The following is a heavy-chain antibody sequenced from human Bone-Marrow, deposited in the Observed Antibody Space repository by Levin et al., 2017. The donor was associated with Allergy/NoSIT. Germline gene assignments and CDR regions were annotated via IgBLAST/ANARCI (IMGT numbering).Heavy chain of an antibody. CDR3: ARGNYGADLDVTYDGDAFDI. CDR1: GYTFTSYG. D-gene: IGHD4-17*01. CDR2: ISAYNGNT. V-gene: IGHV1-18*01. J-gene: IGHJ3*02. Sequence: GESLKISCKASGYTFTSYGISWVRQAPGQGLEWMGWISAYNGNTNYAQKLQGRVTMTTDTSTSTAYMELRSLRSDDTAVYYCARGNYGADLDVTYDGDAFDIWGQGTMVTVSS.